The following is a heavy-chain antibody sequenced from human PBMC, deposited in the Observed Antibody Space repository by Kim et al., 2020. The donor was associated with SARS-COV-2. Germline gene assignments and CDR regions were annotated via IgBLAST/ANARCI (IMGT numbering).Heavy chain of an antibody. V-gene: IGHV3-43*01. CDR3: AKDIGYYGSGSYAMDV. D-gene: IGHD3-10*01. J-gene: IGHJ6*02. Sequence: VFVKGRFTISRDNSRNALYLQMNSLRREDTALYYCAKDIGYYGSGSYAMDVWGRGTTVTVSS.